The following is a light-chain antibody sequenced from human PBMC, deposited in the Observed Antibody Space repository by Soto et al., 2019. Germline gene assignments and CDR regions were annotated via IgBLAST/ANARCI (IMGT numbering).Light chain of an antibody. CDR1: QDISYY. CDR2: GAS. CDR3: QKYHSAPRT. J-gene: IGKJ1*01. Sequence: DIQMTQSPSSLSASVGDRVTITCRANQDISYYLAWYQQKQGKVPKLLIYGASTLQSGVPSRFSGSGSGTDFTLTISSLQPEDIATYYCQKYHSAPRTFCQGTKVEIK. V-gene: IGKV1-27*01.